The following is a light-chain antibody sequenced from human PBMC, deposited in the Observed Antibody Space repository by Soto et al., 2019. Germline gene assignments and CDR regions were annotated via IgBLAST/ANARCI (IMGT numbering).Light chain of an antibody. J-gene: IGKJ5*01. Sequence: EKVMTQTPATLSVSPGERATLSCRASQSVSSNLAWYQQKPGQAPRLLIYGASTRATGIPARFSGSGSGTEFTLAISSLQSEDFAVYYCQQYNNWPPVAITFGQGTRLEIK. CDR1: QSVSSN. V-gene: IGKV3-15*01. CDR2: GAS. CDR3: QQYNNWPPVAIT.